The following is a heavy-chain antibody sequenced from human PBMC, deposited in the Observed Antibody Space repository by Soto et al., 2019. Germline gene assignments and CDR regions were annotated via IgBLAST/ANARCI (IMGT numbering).Heavy chain of an antibody. CDR2: IKQDGSEK. D-gene: IGHD3-3*01. V-gene: IGHV3-7*01. CDR1: GFTFSSYW. J-gene: IGHJ5*02. CDR3: ASENYDFLGNWFDP. Sequence: EVQLVESGGGLVQPGGSLRLSCAASGFTFSSYWMSWVRQAPGKGLEWVANIKQDGSEKYYVDSVKGRFTISRDNAKNSLYLQMNSLRAEDTAVYYCASENYDFLGNWFDPWVQGTLVTVSS.